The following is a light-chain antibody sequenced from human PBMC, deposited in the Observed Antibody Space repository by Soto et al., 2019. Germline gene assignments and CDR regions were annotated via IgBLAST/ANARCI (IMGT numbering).Light chain of an antibody. Sequence: QSVLTQPPSASGSPGQSVTITCSGTSSDVGEENYVSWYQQHPGKVPKLILYEVVYRSSGVSHRFSASKSGNTVSLTISGLQPEDEADYYCTSYTRRTLIFGGGTKVTVL. V-gene: IGLV2-14*01. CDR3: TSYTRRTLI. J-gene: IGLJ2*01. CDR2: EVV. CDR1: SSDVGEENY.